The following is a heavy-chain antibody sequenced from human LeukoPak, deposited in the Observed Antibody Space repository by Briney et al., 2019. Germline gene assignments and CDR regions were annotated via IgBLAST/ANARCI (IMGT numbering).Heavy chain of an antibody. J-gene: IGHJ4*02. V-gene: IGHV4-61*02. CDR2: IYSSGST. CDR1: SDSISSGDYY. Sequence: TLSLTCTVSSDSISSGDYYWTWIRQPAGKGQEWIGRIYSSGSTNYNRSLKSRLTISLDTSKNQFSLKLSSVTAADTAVYYCARGNWNYFDYWGQGTLVPVSS. CDR3: ARGNWNYFDY. D-gene: IGHD1-20*01.